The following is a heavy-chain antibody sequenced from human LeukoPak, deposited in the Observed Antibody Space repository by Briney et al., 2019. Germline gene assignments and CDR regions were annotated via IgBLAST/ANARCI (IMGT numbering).Heavy chain of an antibody. V-gene: IGHV4-34*01. CDR1: GGSFSAYY. CDR2: INHSGST. CDR3: AGSGGLANQGAVFDY. J-gene: IGHJ4*02. D-gene: IGHD3-10*01. Sequence: SETLSLTCAVFGGSFSAYYWSWIRQPPGKGLEWIGEINHSGSTNYNPSLKSRVTISVDTSKNQFSLKLSSVTAADTAVYYCAGSGGLANQGAVFDYWGQGTLVTVSS.